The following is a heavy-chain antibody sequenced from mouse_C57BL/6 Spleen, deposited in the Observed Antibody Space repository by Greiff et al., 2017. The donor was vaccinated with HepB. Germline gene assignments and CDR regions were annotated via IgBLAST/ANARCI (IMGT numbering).Heavy chain of an antibody. J-gene: IGHJ3*01. V-gene: IGHV1-22*01. CDR1: GYTFTDYN. CDR2: INPNNGGT. CDR3: ARTPNYGSSYVAWFAY. D-gene: IGHD1-1*01. Sequence: EVQLQQSGPELVKPGASVKMSCKASGYTFTDYNMHWVKQSHGQSLEWIGYINPNNGGTSYNQKFKGKATLTVKKSSSTAYMELRSLTSEDSAVYYCARTPNYGSSYVAWFAYWGQGTLVTVSA.